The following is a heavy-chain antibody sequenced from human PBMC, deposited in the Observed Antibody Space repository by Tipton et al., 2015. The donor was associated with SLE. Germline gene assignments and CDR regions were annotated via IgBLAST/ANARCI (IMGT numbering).Heavy chain of an antibody. CDR1: EFSFSTYT. J-gene: IGHJ4*02. Sequence: SLRLSCTASEFSFSTYTMNWVRQAPGMGLEWLSSIDSNGNHIYYADSVKGRFTISRDNAKNSLYLQMNSLRVEDTAVYYCGRDRRDWGQGTLVTVSS. CDR2: IDSNGNHI. CDR3: GRDRRD. V-gene: IGHV3-21*01.